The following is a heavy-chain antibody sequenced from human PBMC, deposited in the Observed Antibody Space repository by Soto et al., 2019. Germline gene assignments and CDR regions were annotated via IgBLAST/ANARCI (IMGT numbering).Heavy chain of an antibody. CDR3: VRELSEGYSGYDYYYGMDV. V-gene: IGHV1-69*01. Sequence: QVQLVQSGAEVKKPGSSVKVSCKASGGTFSSYAISWVRQAPGQGLEWMGGIIPIFGTANYAQKFQGRVTITADESTSTAYMELSSLRSEDTAVYYCVRELSEGYSGYDYYYGMDVWGQGTTVTVSS. J-gene: IGHJ6*02. CDR1: GGTFSSYA. D-gene: IGHD5-12*01. CDR2: IIPIFGTA.